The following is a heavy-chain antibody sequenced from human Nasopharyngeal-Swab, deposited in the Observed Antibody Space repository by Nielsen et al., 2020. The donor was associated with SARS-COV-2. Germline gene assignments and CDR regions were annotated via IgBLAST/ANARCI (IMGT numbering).Heavy chain of an antibody. Sequence: GESLKISCAASGFTVSSNYMSWVRQAPGKGLEWVSVIYSGGSTYYADSVKGRFTISRHNSKNTLYLQMNSLRAEDTALYYCAKTYSSSWYRRHAFDIWGQGTMVTVSS. CDR1: GFTVSSNY. J-gene: IGHJ3*02. V-gene: IGHV3-53*04. CDR2: IYSGGST. CDR3: AKTYSSSWYRRHAFDI. D-gene: IGHD6-13*01.